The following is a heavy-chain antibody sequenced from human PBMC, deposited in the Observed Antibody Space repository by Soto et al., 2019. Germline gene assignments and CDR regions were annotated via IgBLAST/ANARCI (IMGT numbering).Heavy chain of an antibody. Sequence: QVQLVESGGGVVQSGRSLRLSCAASGFTFSTYAMYWVRQAPGKGLEWVAVISYHGFNKFYADSVKGRFTISRDNSRNTLYLQMDSLRPEDTAVYYCARALTKDTSMVLDSFDIWGQGTKVTVSS. D-gene: IGHD5-18*01. CDR3: ARALTKDTSMVLDSFDI. J-gene: IGHJ3*02. CDR2: ISYHGFNK. CDR1: GFTFSTYA. V-gene: IGHV3-30-3*01.